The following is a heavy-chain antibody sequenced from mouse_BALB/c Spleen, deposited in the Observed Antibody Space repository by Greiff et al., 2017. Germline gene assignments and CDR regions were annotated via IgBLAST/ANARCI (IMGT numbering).Heavy chain of an antibody. CDR1: GYSITSGYY. D-gene: IGHD1-2*01. V-gene: IGHV3-6*02. J-gene: IGHJ2*01. CDR2: ISYDGSN. CDR3: ARDRRHYYGYVPYFDY. Sequence: EVQLQESGPGLVKPSQSLSLTCSVTGYSITSGYYWNWIRQFPGNKLEWMGYISYDGSNNYNPSLKNRISITRDTSKNQFFLKLNSVTTEDTATYYCARDRRHYYGYVPYFDYWGQGTTLTVSS.